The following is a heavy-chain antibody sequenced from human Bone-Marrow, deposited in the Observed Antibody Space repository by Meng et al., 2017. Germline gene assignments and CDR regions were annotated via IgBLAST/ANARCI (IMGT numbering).Heavy chain of an antibody. CDR1: GYTFTGYY. D-gene: IGHD2-2*01. V-gene: IGHV1-2*02. Sequence: ASVKVSCKASGYTFTGYYMHWVRQAPGQGLEWMGWINPNSGGTNYAQKFQGRVTMTRDTSISTAYMELSRLRSEDTAVYYCARDGFRSVVVPAPVDYWGQGTLVTVSS. CDR2: INPNSGGT. J-gene: IGHJ4*02. CDR3: ARDGFRSVVVPAPVDY.